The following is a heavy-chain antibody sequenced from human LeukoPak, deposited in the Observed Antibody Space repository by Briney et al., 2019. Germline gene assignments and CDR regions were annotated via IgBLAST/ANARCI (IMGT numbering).Heavy chain of an antibody. D-gene: IGHD6-25*01. J-gene: IGHJ3*01. V-gene: IGHV6-1*01. CDR1: GDSVSTSGVA. CDR3: ARGRASAFDV. CDR2: TYYTSKWNS. Sequence: SQTLSLSCAISGDSVSTSGVAWHWVRQSPSRGLEWLGSTYYTSKWNSDYAVSVRIQIVVNPDTSKNQFSLQLNSVTSEDTAVYYCARGRASAFDVWGQGTMVTVSS.